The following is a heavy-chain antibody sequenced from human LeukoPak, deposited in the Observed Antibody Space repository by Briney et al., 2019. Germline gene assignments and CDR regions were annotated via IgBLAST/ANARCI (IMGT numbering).Heavy chain of an antibody. CDR1: GFTLSSYS. Sequence: TGGSLRLSCAASGFTLSSYSMRWVRQAPGKGLEFVSAISRNGRNTYYGNSVKGRFTISRDISKNTLHLQMGSLRPEGMAVYYCARVDSGSACASWGQGILVTVSS. CDR2: ISRNGRNT. D-gene: IGHD6-19*01. CDR3: ARVDSGSACAS. V-gene: IGHV3-64*01. J-gene: IGHJ1*01.